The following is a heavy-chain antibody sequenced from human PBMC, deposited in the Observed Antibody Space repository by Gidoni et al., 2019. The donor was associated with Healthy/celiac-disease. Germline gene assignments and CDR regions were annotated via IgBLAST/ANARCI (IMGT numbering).Heavy chain of an antibody. Sequence: EVQLVESGGGLVQPGRSLRLSCAASGFTFDDYAMHWVRQAPGKGLEWVSGISWNSGGIGYADSVKGRFTISRDNAKNSLYLQMNSLRAEDTALYYCAKGYDSSGSSPLGYWGQGTLVTVSS. CDR1: GFTFDDYA. V-gene: IGHV3-9*01. CDR3: AKGYDSSGSSPLGY. J-gene: IGHJ4*02. D-gene: IGHD3-22*01. CDR2: ISWNSGGI.